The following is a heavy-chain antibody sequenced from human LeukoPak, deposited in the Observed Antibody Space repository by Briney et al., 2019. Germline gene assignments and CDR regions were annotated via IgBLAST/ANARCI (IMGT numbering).Heavy chain of an antibody. Sequence: SSETLSLTCAVSGGSISSSNWWSWVRQPPGKGLEWIGETYHSGSTYYNPSLNSRVTISRDTSKNHFSLELSSVTAADTAVYFCARGRVSSSSWYSTYYYYFYMDVWGKGTTVTVSS. CDR3: ARGRVSSSSWYSTYYYYFYMDV. J-gene: IGHJ6*03. CDR1: GGSISSSNW. D-gene: IGHD6-13*01. V-gene: IGHV4-4*02. CDR2: TYHSGST.